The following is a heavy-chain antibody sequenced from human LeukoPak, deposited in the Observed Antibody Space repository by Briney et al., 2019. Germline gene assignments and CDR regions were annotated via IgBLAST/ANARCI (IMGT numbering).Heavy chain of an antibody. D-gene: IGHD3-10*01. CDR2: ISSSSSYI. CDR1: GFTFSRYS. J-gene: IGHJ4*02. CDR3: VRDMSGGITSEAGDS. V-gene: IGHV3-21*01. Sequence: GGSLRLSCAASGFTFSRYSMNWVRQAPEKGLEWVSSISSSSSYIYYADSVKGRFTISRDNAKNSLYLQMNSLRAEDTAVYYCVRDMSGGITSEAGDSWGQGTLVTVSS.